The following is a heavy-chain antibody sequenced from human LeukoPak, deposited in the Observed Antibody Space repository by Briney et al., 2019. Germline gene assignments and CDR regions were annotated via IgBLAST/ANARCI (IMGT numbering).Heavy chain of an antibody. CDR2: INYSGST. J-gene: IGHJ3*02. Sequence: SETLSLTCAVYGGSFSGYCWSWIRQPPGKGLEWIGEINYSGSTNYNPSLKSRVTISVDTSKNQFSLKLSSVTAADTAVYYCARHSILLIGAFDIWGQGTMVTVSS. CDR3: ARHSILLIGAFDI. D-gene: IGHD2-8*01. CDR1: GGSFSGYC. V-gene: IGHV4-34*01.